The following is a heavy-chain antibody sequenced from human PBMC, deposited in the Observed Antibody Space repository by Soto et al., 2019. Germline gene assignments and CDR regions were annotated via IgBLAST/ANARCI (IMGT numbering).Heavy chain of an antibody. V-gene: IGHV4-34*02. CDR2: INHIGYT. J-gene: IGHJ4*02. CDR1: GGSFSDFY. CDR3: GPRGAVAPRGY. Sequence: QVQLQQWGAGLLKPSETLSLICAVSGGSFSDFYWTWIRQLPGKGLEWIGEINHIGYTNYNPSLESRVAISVDTSKNQFSLNLRSVTAADTAVYYCGPRGAVAPRGYWGQGTLVTVSS. D-gene: IGHD2-15*01.